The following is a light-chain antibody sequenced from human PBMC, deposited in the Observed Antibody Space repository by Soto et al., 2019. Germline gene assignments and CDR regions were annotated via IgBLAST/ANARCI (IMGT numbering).Light chain of an antibody. CDR3: SSFTSSSTGV. Sequence: QSALTQPPSASGSPGQSVTISCTGTSSDVGGYDYVSWYQQRPGKAPKLLIHEVTKRPSGVPDRFSGSKSGNTASLTVSGLQAEDEADYYCSSFTSSSTGVFGGGTKLTVL. CDR1: SSDVGGYDY. CDR2: EVT. V-gene: IGLV2-8*01. J-gene: IGLJ3*02.